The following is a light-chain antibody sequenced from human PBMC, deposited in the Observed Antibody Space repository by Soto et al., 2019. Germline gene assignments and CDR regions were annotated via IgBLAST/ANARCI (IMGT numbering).Light chain of an antibody. J-gene: IGKJ2*01. CDR1: QSVTSSY. CDR3: HQRAEWPNT. Sequence: EIVLTQSPGTLSLSPGERATLSCRASQSVTSSYLAWYQQKPGQAPRLLIYDTYHRSPGIPARFSGSGSGTGFTLTISSIEPEDFAVYFCHQRAEWPNTFGQGTNLEI. V-gene: IGKV3-11*01. CDR2: DTY.